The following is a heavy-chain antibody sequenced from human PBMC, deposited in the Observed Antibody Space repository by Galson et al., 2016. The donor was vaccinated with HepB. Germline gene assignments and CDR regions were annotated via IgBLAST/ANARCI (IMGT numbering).Heavy chain of an antibody. CDR2: ISWDSGSK. Sequence: SLRLSCAASGFTFRDYGMHWVRQAPGKGLEWVSDISWDSGSKHYADSVKGRFTICRDNAKNSIYLQMNSLRVEDTAWYFCAAGYINSNYDFWGQGVLVTVSS. V-gene: IGHV3-9*01. CDR3: AAGYINSNYDF. D-gene: IGHD6-13*01. J-gene: IGHJ4*02. CDR1: GFTFRDYG.